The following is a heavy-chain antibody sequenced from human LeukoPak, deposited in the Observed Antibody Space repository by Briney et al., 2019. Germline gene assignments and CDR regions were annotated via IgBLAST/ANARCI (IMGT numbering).Heavy chain of an antibody. V-gene: IGHV3-23*01. CDR3: AKSDCSGGSRYPYYFDY. D-gene: IGHD2-15*01. CDR2: ISGSGGST. J-gene: IGHJ4*02. Sequence: GGSLRLSCAASGFTFSSYAMSWVRQAPGKGLEWVSAISGSGGSTYYADSVKGRFTISGDNSKDTLYLQMNSLRAEDTAVYYWAKSDCSGGSRYPYYFDYWGQGTLVTVPS. CDR1: GFTFSSYA.